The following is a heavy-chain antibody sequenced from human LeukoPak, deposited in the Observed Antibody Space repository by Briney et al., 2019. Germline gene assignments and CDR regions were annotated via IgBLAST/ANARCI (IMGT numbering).Heavy chain of an antibody. Sequence: SQTLSLTCAISGDSVSSNSAAWNWIRQSPSRGLEWLGRTYYRSKWHSYYAPSVKSRITIDPDTSKNQFSLQLKSVTPEDTAVYYCARMVGLVSDFWGQGTLVTVSS. V-gene: IGHV6-1*01. CDR1: GDSVSSNSAA. D-gene: IGHD3-10*01. J-gene: IGHJ4*02. CDR3: ARMVGLVSDF. CDR2: TYYRSKWHS.